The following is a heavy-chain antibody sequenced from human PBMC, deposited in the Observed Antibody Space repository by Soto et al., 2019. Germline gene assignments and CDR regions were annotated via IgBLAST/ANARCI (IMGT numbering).Heavy chain of an antibody. Sequence: QVQLQESGPGLVKPSQTLSLTCTVSGGSISSGGYYWSWIRQHPGKGMEWIGYIYYSGSTYYNPALKSRVTISVDTSKTQFSLNLRSVTAADTAVYYCSRTTCMTGYYSSWFDPWGQGTLVTVSS. CDR1: GGSISSGGYY. V-gene: IGHV4-31*03. CDR2: IYYSGST. CDR3: SRTTCMTGYYSSWFDP. D-gene: IGHD3-9*01. J-gene: IGHJ5*02.